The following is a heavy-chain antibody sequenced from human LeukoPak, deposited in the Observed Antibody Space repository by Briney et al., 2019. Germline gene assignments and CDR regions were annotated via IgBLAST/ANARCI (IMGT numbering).Heavy chain of an antibody. Sequence: GGSLRLSCAASGFTFSSYWMSWVRQAPGKGLEWVANIKQDGSEKYYVDSVKGRFTISRDNAKNSLYLQMNSLRAEDTAVYYCAKDKSSLYYFFMDVWGKGTTVSVSS. CDR2: IKQDGSEK. CDR3: AKDKSSLYYFFMDV. V-gene: IGHV3-7*04. CDR1: GFTFSSYW. J-gene: IGHJ6*03. D-gene: IGHD6-19*01.